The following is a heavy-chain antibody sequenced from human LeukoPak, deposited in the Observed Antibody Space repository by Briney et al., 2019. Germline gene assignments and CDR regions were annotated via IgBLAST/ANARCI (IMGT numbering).Heavy chain of an antibody. CDR3: AKDTIPQRVKIGRYYFDY. CDR2: VSNRGGTT. V-gene: IGHV3-23*01. Sequence: AGGSLRLSCAASDFSFTEYAMSWVGQAPGKGLEWVSAVSNRGGTTYYADCVKGRFTISRDNSKNTLYLQMNSLRAEDTAVYYGAKDTIPQRVKIGRYYFDYWAREPWSPSPQ. D-gene: IGHD6-25*01. CDR1: DFSFTEYA. J-gene: IGHJ4*02.